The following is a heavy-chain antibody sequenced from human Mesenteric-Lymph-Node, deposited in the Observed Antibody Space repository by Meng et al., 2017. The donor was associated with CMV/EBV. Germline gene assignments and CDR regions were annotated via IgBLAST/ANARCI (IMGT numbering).Heavy chain of an antibody. CDR1: GFTFTTYG. CDR3: AKDKREYSISFPEVFDY. V-gene: IGHV3-30*02. D-gene: IGHD4-11*01. J-gene: IGHJ4*02. CDR2: IQYDGSNK. Sequence: GGSLRLSCAASGFTFTTYGMHWVRQAPGKGLEWVAFIQYDGSNKYYADSVKGRFTFSRDNSKNTLYLQMNSLRAEDTAVYYCAKDKREYSISFPEVFDYWGQGTLVTVSS.